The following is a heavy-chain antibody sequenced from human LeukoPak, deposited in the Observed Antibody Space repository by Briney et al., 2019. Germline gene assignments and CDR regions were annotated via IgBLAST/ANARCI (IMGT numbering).Heavy chain of an antibody. Sequence: GASVKVSCKASGYTFTGYYMHWVRQAPGQGLEWMGWINPNSGDTNYAQKFQGRVTITRDTSISTAYMELSRLRSDDTAVYYYARDFYGGNSLYYFDYWGQGTLVTVSS. CDR3: ARDFYGGNSLYYFDY. CDR2: INPNSGDT. D-gene: IGHD4-23*01. J-gene: IGHJ4*02. V-gene: IGHV1-2*02. CDR1: GYTFTGYY.